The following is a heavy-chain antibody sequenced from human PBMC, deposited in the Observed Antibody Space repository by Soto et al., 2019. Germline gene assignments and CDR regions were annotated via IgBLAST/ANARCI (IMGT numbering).Heavy chain of an antibody. D-gene: IGHD3-22*01. J-gene: IGHJ3*01. CDR3: ATRPLLPGAP. CDR2: IYSSGST. Sequence: EVQLVESGGGLIQPGGSLRLSCAASGFTFTGNDMNWVRQAPGKGLEWVSLIYSSGSTYYADSVKGRFTISRDNSKNTLYLQMRSLRAEDTAVYYCATRPLLPGAPWGQGTMVTVSS. V-gene: IGHV3-53*01. CDR1: GFTFTGND.